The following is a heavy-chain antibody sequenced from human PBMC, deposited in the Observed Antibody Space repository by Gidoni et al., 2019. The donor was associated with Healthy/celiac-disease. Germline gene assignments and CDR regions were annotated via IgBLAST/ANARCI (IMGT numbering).Heavy chain of an antibody. V-gene: IGHV4-61*02. CDR1: GGSISSGSYY. J-gene: IGHJ4*02. D-gene: IGHD3-22*01. CDR3: ARGDVQNYYDSSGYYYGLGYYFDY. Sequence: QVQLQESGPGLVKPSQTLSLTCTVSGGSISSGSYYWSWIRQPAGKGLEWIGRIYTSGSTNYNPSLKSRVTMSVDTSKNQFSLKLSSVTAADTAVYYCARGDVQNYYDSSGYYYGLGYYFDYWGQGTLVTVSS. CDR2: IYTSGST.